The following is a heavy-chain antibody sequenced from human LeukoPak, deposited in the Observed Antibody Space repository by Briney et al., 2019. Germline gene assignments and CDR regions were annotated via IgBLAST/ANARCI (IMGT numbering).Heavy chain of an antibody. CDR3: ATGGSGRYHLYFNS. CDR1: GFSFSSYW. Sequence: GGSLRLSCAASGFSFSSYWMSWVRQAPGKGLEWVASIKQDGSEKYYVDSVKGRFTISRDNAKNSLSLQVNSLGAEDTAVFYCATGGSGRYHLYFNSWGQGTLVTVSS. V-gene: IGHV3-7*01. D-gene: IGHD6-19*01. CDR2: IKQDGSEK. J-gene: IGHJ4*02.